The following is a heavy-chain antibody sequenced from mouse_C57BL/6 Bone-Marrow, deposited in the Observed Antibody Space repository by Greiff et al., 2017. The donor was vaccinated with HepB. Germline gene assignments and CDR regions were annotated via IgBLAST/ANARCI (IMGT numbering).Heavy chain of an antibody. CDR2: INSDGGST. CDR1: EYEFPSHD. J-gene: IGHJ4*01. CDR3: ARLVTTGYAMAY. D-gene: IGHD2-2*01. Sequence: EVKLMESGGGLVQPGESLKLSCESNEYEFPSHDMSWVRKTPEKRLELVAAINSDGGSTYYPDTMERRFIISRDNTKKTLYLQISSLRSEDTALYYCARLVTTGYAMAYWGQGTSVTVSS. V-gene: IGHV5-2*01.